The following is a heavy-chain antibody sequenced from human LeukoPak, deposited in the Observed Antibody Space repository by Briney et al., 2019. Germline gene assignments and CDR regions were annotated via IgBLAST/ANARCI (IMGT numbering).Heavy chain of an antibody. V-gene: IGHV3-23*01. Sequence: QPGGSLRLSCAASGFTFSSYAMSWVRQAPGKGLEWVSAISGSGGSTYYADSVKGRFTISRDNSKNTLYLQMNSLRAEDTAVYYCAKGSSSGYSYGYVCPFDYWGQGTLVTVSS. J-gene: IGHJ4*02. D-gene: IGHD5-18*01. CDR3: AKGSSSGYSYGYVCPFDY. CDR2: ISGSGGST. CDR1: GFTFSSYA.